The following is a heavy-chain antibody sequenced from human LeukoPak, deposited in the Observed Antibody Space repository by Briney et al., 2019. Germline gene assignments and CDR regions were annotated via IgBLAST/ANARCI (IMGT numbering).Heavy chain of an antibody. Sequence: SVNVSCKASGGTFSSYAISWVRQAPGQGLEWMGGIIPIFGTADYAQKFQGRVTITADESTSTAYMELSSLRSEDTAVYYCASSRIVVVYYYYYGMDVWGQGTTVTVSS. CDR2: IIPIFGTA. J-gene: IGHJ6*02. CDR3: ASSRIVVVYYYYYGMDV. V-gene: IGHV1-69*13. D-gene: IGHD3-22*01. CDR1: GGTFSSYA.